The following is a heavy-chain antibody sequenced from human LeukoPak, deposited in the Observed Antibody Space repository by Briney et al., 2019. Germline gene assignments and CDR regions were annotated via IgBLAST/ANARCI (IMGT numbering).Heavy chain of an antibody. V-gene: IGHV3-74*01. J-gene: IGHJ3*02. D-gene: IGHD3-22*01. CDR3: ASPYDSSGQPHAFDI. Sequence: GGSLRLSCAVSGLTFSNYWMHWVRQAPGKGLVWVSRISNDGTSTSYADSVKGRFTISRDNAKNTLYLQMNSLRAEDTAVYYCASPYDSSGQPHAFDIWGQGTMVAVSS. CDR2: ISNDGTST. CDR1: GLTFSNYW.